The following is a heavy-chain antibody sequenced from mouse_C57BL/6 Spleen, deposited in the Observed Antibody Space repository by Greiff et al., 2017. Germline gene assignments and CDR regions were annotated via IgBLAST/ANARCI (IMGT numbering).Heavy chain of an antibody. D-gene: IGHD2-4*01. CDR3: ARSGDYDYDDYYAMDY. Sequence: QVQLQQPGAELVKPGASVKLSCKASGYTFTSYWMHWVKQRPGQGLEWIGMIHPNSGSTNYKEKFKSKATLTVDKSSSTAYMQLSSLTSEDSAVYYCARSGDYDYDDYYAMDYWGQGTSVTVSS. V-gene: IGHV1-64*01. CDR2: IHPNSGST. CDR1: GYTFTSYW. J-gene: IGHJ4*01.